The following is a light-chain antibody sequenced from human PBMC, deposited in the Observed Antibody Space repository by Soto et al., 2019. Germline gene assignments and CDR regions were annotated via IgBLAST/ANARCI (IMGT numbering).Light chain of an antibody. Sequence: DIQMTQSPSTLSGSVGDRVTITCRASQTISSWLAWYQQKPGKAPKLLIYKASTLKSGVPSRFSGSGSGTEFTLTISSLQPDDFATYYCQQYKSYSRTVGQGTKVDIK. CDR1: QTISSW. J-gene: IGKJ1*01. CDR2: KAS. CDR3: QQYKSYSRT. V-gene: IGKV1-5*03.